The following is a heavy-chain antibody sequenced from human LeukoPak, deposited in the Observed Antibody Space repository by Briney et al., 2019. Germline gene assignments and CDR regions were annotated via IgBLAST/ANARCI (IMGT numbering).Heavy chain of an antibody. V-gene: IGHV4-4*02. D-gene: IGHD4-17*01. CDR3: ARANDSGDPLPRYMDV. J-gene: IGHJ6*03. Sequence: SGTLSLTCAVSGDSISSSNWWSWVRQPPGKGLEWIGEIYYSRSTNYKPSLKSRVTISVDKSKNQFSLKLSSVTAADTAVYYCARANDSGDPLPRYMDVWGKGTTVTVSS. CDR2: IYYSRST. CDR1: GDSISSSNW.